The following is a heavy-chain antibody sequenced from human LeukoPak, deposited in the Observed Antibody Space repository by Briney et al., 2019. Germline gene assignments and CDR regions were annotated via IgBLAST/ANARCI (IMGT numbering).Heavy chain of an antibody. J-gene: IGHJ3*02. CDR1: GFTFSSYG. CDR2: IWYDGSNK. CDR3: ARDSGGYDFWSGYQTYDAFDI. D-gene: IGHD3-3*01. Sequence: SGGSLRLSCAASGFTFSSYGMHWVRQAPGKGLEWVAVIWYDGSNKYYADSVKGRFTISRDNSKNTLYLQMNSLRAEDTAVYYCARDSGGYDFWSGYQTYDAFDIWGQGTMVTVSS. V-gene: IGHV3-33*08.